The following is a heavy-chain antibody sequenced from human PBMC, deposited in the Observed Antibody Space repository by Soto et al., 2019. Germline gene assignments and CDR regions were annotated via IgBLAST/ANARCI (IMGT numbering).Heavy chain of an antibody. V-gene: IGHV4-34*01. CDR3: AGGERAARLLRWFYFDY. J-gene: IGHJ4*02. D-gene: IGHD6-6*01. Sequence: SETLSLTCAVYGGSFSGYYWSWIRQPPGKGLEWIGEINHSGSTNYNPSLKSRVTISVDTSKNQFSLKLSSVTAADTAVYYCAGGERAARLLRWFYFDYWGQGTLVTVSS. CDR1: GGSFSGYY. CDR2: INHSGST.